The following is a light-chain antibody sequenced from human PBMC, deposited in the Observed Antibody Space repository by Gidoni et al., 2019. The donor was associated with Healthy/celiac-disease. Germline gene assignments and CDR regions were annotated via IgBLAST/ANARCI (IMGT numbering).Light chain of an antibody. CDR3: MQALQTPPLX. Sequence: DIVMTQSPLSLPVTPGEPASISCRSSQSLLHSNGYNYLDWYLQKPGQSPQLLIYLGSNRASGVPDRFSGSGSGTDFTLKISRVEAEDVGVYYCMQALQTPPLXFXGGTTVEIK. J-gene: IGKJ4*01. CDR1: QSLLHSNGYNY. CDR2: LGS. V-gene: IGKV2-28*01.